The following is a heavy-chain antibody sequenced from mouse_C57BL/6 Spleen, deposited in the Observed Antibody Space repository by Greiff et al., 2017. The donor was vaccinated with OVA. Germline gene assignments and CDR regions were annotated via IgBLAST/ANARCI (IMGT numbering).Heavy chain of an antibody. CDR2: IYPSDSET. V-gene: IGHV1-61*01. Sequence: QVQLQQPGAELVRPGSSVKLSCKASGYTFTSYWMDWVKQRPGQGLEWIGNIYPSDSETHYNQKFKDKATLTVDKSSSTAYMQLSSLTSEDSAVYYCAREGDYDYDEGDFDYWGQGTTLTVSS. CDR3: AREGDYDYDEGDFDY. D-gene: IGHD2-4*01. J-gene: IGHJ2*01. CDR1: GYTFTSYW.